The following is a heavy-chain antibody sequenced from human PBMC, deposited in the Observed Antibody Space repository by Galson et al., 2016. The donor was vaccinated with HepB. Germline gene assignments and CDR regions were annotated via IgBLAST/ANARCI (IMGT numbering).Heavy chain of an antibody. Sequence: SVKVSCKASGGMFSSYAISWVRQAPGQGLEWMGGIIPMFGTANYAQKFQGRVTITADESTSTAYMELSSLRSEDTAVYYCARDRFVSGGSAVAWGRGTLVTVSS. CDR3: ARDRFVSGGSAVA. D-gene: IGHD6-19*01. CDR1: GGMFSSYA. J-gene: IGHJ2*01. CDR2: IIPMFGTA. V-gene: IGHV1-69*13.